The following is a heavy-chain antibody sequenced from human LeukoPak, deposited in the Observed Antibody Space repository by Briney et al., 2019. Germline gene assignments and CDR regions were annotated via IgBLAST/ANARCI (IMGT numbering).Heavy chain of an antibody. V-gene: IGHV3-23*01. CDR3: ARDLTISYYYYGMDV. CDR1: GFTFSSYA. D-gene: IGHD4/OR15-4a*01. Sequence: GGSLRLSCAASGFTFSSYAMSWVRQAPGKGLEWVSAISGSGGSTYYADSVKGRFTISRDNSKNTLYLQMNSLRAEDTAVYYCARDLTISYYYYGMDVWGQGTTVTVSS. CDR2: ISGSGGST. J-gene: IGHJ6*02.